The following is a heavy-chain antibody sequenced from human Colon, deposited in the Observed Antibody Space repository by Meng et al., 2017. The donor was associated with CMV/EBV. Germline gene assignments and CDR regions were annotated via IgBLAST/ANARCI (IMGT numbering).Heavy chain of an antibody. D-gene: IGHD1-26*01. Sequence: SETLSLTCTVSGGSVSSGSYHWSWIRQPPGKGLEWIGYIYYSGSTNYNPSLKSRVTISVDTSKNQFSLKLTSVTAADTAVYYCARERAGKEWELLGGGEHGMDVWGRGTTVTVSS. V-gene: IGHV4-61*01. J-gene: IGHJ6*02. CDR2: IYYSGST. CDR1: GGSVSSGSYH. CDR3: ARERAGKEWELLGGGEHGMDV.